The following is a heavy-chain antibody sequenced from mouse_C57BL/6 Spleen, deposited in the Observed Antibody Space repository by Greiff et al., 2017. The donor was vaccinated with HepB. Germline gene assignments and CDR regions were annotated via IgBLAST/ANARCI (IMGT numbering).Heavy chain of an antibody. CDR1: GFTFSSYA. V-gene: IGHV5-4*01. Sequence: EVMLVESGGGLVKPGGSLKLSCAASGFTFSSYAMSWVRQTPEKRLEWVATISDGGSYTYYPDNVKGRFTISRDNAKNNLYLQMSHLKSEDTAMYYCARDRGYDYDRRSYFDYWGQGTTLTVSS. D-gene: IGHD2-4*01. CDR2: ISDGGSYT. CDR3: ARDRGYDYDRRSYFDY. J-gene: IGHJ2*01.